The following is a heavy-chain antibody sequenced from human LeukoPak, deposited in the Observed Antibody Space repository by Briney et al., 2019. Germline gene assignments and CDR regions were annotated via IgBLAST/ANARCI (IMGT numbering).Heavy chain of an antibody. Sequence: GGSLRLSCAASGFTFRDHYMDWVRQAPGKGLEWVGRTRNKAKSYTTEYAASVKGRFTTSRDDSKNSVYLQMNSLKSEDTAVYHCASGPWELDYWGQGTLVTVSS. CDR3: ASGPWELDY. J-gene: IGHJ4*02. V-gene: IGHV3-72*01. CDR1: GFTFRDHY. CDR2: TRNKAKSYTT. D-gene: IGHD1-26*01.